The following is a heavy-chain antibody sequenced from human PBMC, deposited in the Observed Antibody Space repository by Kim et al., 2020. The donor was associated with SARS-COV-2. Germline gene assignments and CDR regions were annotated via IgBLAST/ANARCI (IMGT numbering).Heavy chain of an antibody. CDR2: INSDGSST. CDR3: TGVVDFDY. D-gene: IGHD2-15*01. J-gene: IGHJ4*02. Sequence: GGSLRLSCAASGLTLSSYWMHWVRQAPGKGLVWVSHINSDGSSTTYAYSVKGRFTISRDNAKNTLYLQMNSLRAEDTAVYYCTGVVDFDYWGQGTLVTVSS. CDR1: GLTLSSYW. V-gene: IGHV3-74*01.